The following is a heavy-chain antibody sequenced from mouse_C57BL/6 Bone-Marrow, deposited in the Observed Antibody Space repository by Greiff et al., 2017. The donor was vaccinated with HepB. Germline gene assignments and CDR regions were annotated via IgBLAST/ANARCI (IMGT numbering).Heavy chain of an antibody. D-gene: IGHD2-3*01. Sequence: EVQLVESGPELVKPGASVKIPCKASGYTFTDYNMDWVKQSHGKSLEWIGDINPNNGGTIYNQKFKGKATLTVDKSSSTAYMELRSLTSEDTAVYYCARADDGYYGAMDYWGQGTSVTVSS. V-gene: IGHV1-18*01. CDR3: ARADDGYYGAMDY. CDR2: INPNNGGT. J-gene: IGHJ4*01. CDR1: GYTFTDYN.